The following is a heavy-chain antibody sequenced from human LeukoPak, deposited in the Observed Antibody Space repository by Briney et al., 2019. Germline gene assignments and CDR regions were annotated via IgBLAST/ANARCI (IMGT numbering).Heavy chain of an antibody. V-gene: IGHV4-34*01. Sequence: SESLSVTCAVYGGSFRGYYWSWIRERQGKGLERFGEMNDSGSTNYNRSLECRVTITIDTSKNQFYLKLRSVTAADTAVYYCARARYDFWSGYYILIGDYFDYWGQGTLVTVSS. CDR1: GGSFRGYY. CDR2: MNDSGST. D-gene: IGHD3-3*01. CDR3: ARARYDFWSGYYILIGDYFDY. J-gene: IGHJ4*02.